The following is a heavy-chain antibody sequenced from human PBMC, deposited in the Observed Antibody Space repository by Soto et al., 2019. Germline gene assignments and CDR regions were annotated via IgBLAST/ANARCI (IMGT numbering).Heavy chain of an antibody. D-gene: IGHD6-19*01. V-gene: IGHV4-38-2*02. CDR3: ARDWGTGFYQIDS. CDR2: IYHSGRT. J-gene: IGHJ4*02. Sequence: SETLALTCAVSGYCISTGFNWAWIRQPPGKGLEWIGSIYHSGRTYYNLSLKSRVTISSDASKNQISLTRSSVTAADTALYDCARDWGTGFYQIDSWCQGTLVTVS. CDR1: GYCISTGFN.